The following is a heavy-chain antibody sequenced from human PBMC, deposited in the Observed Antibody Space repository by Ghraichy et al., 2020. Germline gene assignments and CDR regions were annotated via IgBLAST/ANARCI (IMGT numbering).Heavy chain of an antibody. V-gene: IGHV3-23*01. CDR2: LSGSDGRA. CDR3: AKHYYASGGPGWFDP. D-gene: IGHD3-10*01. Sequence: GGSLRLSCAASRRLYSSYAKTCLRQSPGRGLEWVSTLSGSDGRALYADSVKGRFTVSRDNSKNTLYLQMNSLRAEDTAVYYCAKHYYASGGPGWFDPWGQGTLVTVSS. J-gene: IGHJ5*02. CDR1: RRLYSSYA.